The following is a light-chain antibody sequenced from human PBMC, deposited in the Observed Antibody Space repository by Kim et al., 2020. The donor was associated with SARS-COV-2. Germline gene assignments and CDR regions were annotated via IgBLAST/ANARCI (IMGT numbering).Light chain of an antibody. CDR3: NSRDSSGNHRVV. Sequence: LGQTSGITCQGDSRRSYYASWYQQKPGQAPVLVIYGKNNRPSGIPDRFSGSSSGNTASLTITGAQAEDEADYYCNSRDSSGNHRVVFGGGTQLTVL. CDR2: GKN. V-gene: IGLV3-19*01. J-gene: IGLJ2*01. CDR1: SRRSYY.